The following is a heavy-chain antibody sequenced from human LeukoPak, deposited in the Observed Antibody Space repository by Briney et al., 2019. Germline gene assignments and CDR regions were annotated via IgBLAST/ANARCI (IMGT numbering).Heavy chain of an antibody. CDR2: IYPGDSGT. V-gene: IGHV5-51*01. D-gene: IGHD2-15*01. CDR3: ASAGGYCSGGSCYDFDY. J-gene: IGHJ4*02. Sequence: GESLKISCKGSGYSFTSHWIGWVRQMPGKGLEWMGIIYPGDSGTRYSPSFQGQVTISADKSISTAYLQWGSLKASDTAMYYCASAGGYCSGGSCYDFDYWGQGTLVTVSS. CDR1: GYSFTSHW.